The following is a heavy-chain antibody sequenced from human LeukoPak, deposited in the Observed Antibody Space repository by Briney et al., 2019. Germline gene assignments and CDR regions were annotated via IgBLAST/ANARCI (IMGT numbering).Heavy chain of an antibody. D-gene: IGHD6-13*01. V-gene: IGHV4-4*07. CDR3: ARDNRYSSSWYGMDV. J-gene: IGHJ6*02. CDR2: IYTSGST. Sequence: PPETLSLTCTVSGGSISSYYWSWIRQPAGKGLEWIGRIYTSGSTNYNPSLKSRVTMSVDTSKNQFSLKLSSVTAADTAVYYCARDNRYSSSWYGMDVWGQGTTVTVSS. CDR1: GGSISSYY.